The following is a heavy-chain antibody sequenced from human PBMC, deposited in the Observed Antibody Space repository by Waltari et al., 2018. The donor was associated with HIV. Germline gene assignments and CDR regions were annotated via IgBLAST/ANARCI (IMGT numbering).Heavy chain of an antibody. Sequence: QVQLEQWGAGLLKPSETLSLTCAVYVGSFRNYFWTWIRQLPGKGPEWIGELDHSGTTDYNPTLQNRVVISIDTSKNQFSLKLTSVSASDTAIYYCARGGTGFDYDWGSLKPRHLDLWGQGTLVTVSS. V-gene: IGHV4-34*02. J-gene: IGHJ4*02. CDR2: LDHSGTT. D-gene: IGHD3-16*01. CDR3: ARGGTGFDYDWGSLKPRHLDL. CDR1: VGSFRNYF.